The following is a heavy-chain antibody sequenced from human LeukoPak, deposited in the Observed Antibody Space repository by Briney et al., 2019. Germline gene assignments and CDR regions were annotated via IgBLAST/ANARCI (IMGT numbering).Heavy chain of an antibody. J-gene: IGHJ4*02. CDR2: ISESGST. Sequence: PGGSLRLSCAASGFTFSSYGMSWVRQAPGKGLEWVSSISESGSTYYADSVRGRFTISRDNTKNTLLLQMNSLRAEDTAVYYCASHPAVAGKYYFDYWGQGTLVTVSS. CDR3: ASHPAVAGKYYFDY. D-gene: IGHD6-19*01. CDR1: GFTFSSYG. V-gene: IGHV3-23*01.